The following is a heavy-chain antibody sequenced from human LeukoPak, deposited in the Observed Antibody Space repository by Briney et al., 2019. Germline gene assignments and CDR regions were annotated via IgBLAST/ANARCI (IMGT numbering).Heavy chain of an antibody. CDR2: IRYDGNNK. V-gene: IGHV3-30*02. Sequence: GGSLRLSCAASGFTLSSYGMHWVRQAPGKGLEWVAFIRYDGNNKYYADSVKGRFTISRDNSKNTLYLQMNSLRAEDTAVYYCAKQRFGELLFDAFDIWGQVTMVTVSS. CDR1: GFTLSSYG. J-gene: IGHJ3*02. CDR3: AKQRFGELLFDAFDI. D-gene: IGHD3-10*01.